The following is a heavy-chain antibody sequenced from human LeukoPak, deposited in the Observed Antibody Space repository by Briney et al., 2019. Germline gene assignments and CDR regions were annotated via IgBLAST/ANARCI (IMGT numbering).Heavy chain of an antibody. J-gene: IGHJ5*02. CDR1: GGTFSSYA. CDR2: IIPIFGTA. CDR3: ARDTAMVPGPNWFDP. V-gene: IGHV1-69*01. Sequence: SVKVSCTASGGTFSSYAISWVRQAPGQGLEWMGGIIPIFGTANYAQKFQGRVTITADESTSTAYMELSSLRSEDTAVYYCARDTAMVPGPNWFDPWGQGTLVTVSS. D-gene: IGHD5-18*01.